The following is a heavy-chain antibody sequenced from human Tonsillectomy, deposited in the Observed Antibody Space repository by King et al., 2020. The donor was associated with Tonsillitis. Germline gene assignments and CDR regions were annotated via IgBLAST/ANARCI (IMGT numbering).Heavy chain of an antibody. D-gene: IGHD3-22*01. Sequence: VQLVESGGGLVQPGGSLRLSCAASGFTFSSYWMSWVRQAPGKGLEWVANIKQDGSEKYYVDSVKGRFTISRDNAKHSLYLQMNRLRAEDTAVYYLARDLYYYDSRGYSAADYWGQGTLVTVSS. J-gene: IGHJ4*02. CDR2: IKQDGSEK. CDR3: ARDLYYYDSRGYSAADY. V-gene: IGHV3-7*01. CDR1: GFTFSSYW.